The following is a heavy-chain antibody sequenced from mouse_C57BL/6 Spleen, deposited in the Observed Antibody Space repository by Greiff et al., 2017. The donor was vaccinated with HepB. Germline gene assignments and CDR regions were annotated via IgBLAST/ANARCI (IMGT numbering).Heavy chain of an antibody. CDR2: IYPGDGDT. J-gene: IGHJ2*01. CDR3: ARRIYYGSSRGDD. CDR1: GYAFSSSW. V-gene: IGHV1-82*01. D-gene: IGHD1-1*01. Sequence: VQLQQSGPELVKPGASVKISCKASGYAFSSSWMNWVKQRPGKGLEWIGRIYPGDGDTNYNGKFKGKATLTADKSSSTAYMQLSSLTSEDSAVYFCARRIYYGSSRGDDWGQGTTLTVSS.